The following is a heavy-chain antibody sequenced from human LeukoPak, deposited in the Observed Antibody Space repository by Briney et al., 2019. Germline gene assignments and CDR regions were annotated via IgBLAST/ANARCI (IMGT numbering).Heavy chain of an antibody. J-gene: IGHJ4*02. CDR2: ISYDGSNK. CDR3: AREEGTHFDY. CDR1: GFTFSSYA. Sequence: SGGSLRLSCAASGFTFSSYAMHWVRQAPGKGLEWVAVISYDGSNKYYADSVKGRFTISRDNSKNTLYLQMNSLRAEDTAVYYCAREEGTHFDYWGQGTLVTVSS. V-gene: IGHV3-30-3*01.